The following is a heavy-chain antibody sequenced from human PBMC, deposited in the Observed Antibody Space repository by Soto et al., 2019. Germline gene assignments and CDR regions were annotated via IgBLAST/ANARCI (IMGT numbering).Heavy chain of an antibody. J-gene: IGHJ3*01. V-gene: IGHV3-23*01. CDR3: AKDRGIIVKAGDAFDV. CDR1: GFTRSMSA. Sequence: GALRLAGASSGFTRSMSAVNWVRQAPGKGLEWVSYISDSGDRTYYADSVKGRFTISRDRSKNTVSLQMDSLRAEDTAVYYCAKDRGIIVKAGDAFDVWGQGTKVTVSS. D-gene: IGHD3-16*02. CDR2: ISDSGDRT.